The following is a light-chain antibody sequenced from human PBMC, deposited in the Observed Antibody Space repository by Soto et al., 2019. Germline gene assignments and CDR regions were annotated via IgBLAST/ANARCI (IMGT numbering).Light chain of an antibody. V-gene: IGKV3-11*01. CDR3: QQRSSWPLA. CDR1: QSVSSS. J-gene: IGKJ4*01. CDR2: DAS. Sequence: EIVLTQSPATLSLSPGETATLSCRASQSVSSSLAWYQQKPGQTPRLLIYDASNRATGIPDRFSGSGSGTDFTLTVSSLEPDDFAVYYCQQRSSWPLALGGGNKVEIK.